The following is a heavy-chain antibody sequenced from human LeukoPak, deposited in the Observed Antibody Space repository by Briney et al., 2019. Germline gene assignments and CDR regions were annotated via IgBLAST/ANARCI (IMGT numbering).Heavy chain of an antibody. CDR2: IYYSGST. D-gene: IGHD2-2*02. Sequence: PSETLSLTCTASGGSISCYYWSWLRPPPGKGLELIGNIYYSGSTNYNHSLRSRVTISVDTSKNQFSLKLSSVTAADTAVYYCANTVPGHFQHWGQGTLVTVSS. V-gene: IGHV4-59*01. CDR1: GGSISCYY. CDR3: ANTVPGHFQH. J-gene: IGHJ1*01.